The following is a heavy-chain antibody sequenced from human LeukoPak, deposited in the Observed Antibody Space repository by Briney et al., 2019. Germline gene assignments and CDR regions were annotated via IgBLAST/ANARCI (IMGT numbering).Heavy chain of an antibody. Sequence: ASLKVSCNASRHTFTGHYMHWVRQAPGQGLECMGYIYPNSGATKYAQKFQGSVTMTRDTSISTAYLELSGLGSDDPAVYYCGTLLSNGPFDYWGQGSLVTVS. J-gene: IGHJ4*02. CDR2: IYPNSGAT. CDR1: RHTFTGHY. V-gene: IGHV1-2*02. CDR3: GTLLSNGPFDY.